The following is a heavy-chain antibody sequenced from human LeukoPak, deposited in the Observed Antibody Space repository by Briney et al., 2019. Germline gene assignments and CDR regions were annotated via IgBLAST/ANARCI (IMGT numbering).Heavy chain of an antibody. CDR2: IYYTGST. D-gene: IGHD3-22*01. Sequence: SETLSLTCAVSGDSFSTYYWGWMRQPSGKGLEWVGFIYYTGSTNYNPSLKSRVTISVDTSKNHFSLKVFSVTAADTAVYYCARGSYSSGYYYEIDSWGQGTLVTVSS. V-gene: IGHV4-59*01. J-gene: IGHJ4*02. CDR1: GDSFSTYY. CDR3: ARGSYSSGYYYEIDS.